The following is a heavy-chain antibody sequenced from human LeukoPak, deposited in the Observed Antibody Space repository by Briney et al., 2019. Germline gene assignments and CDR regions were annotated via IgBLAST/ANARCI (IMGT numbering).Heavy chain of an antibody. CDR1: GFTFSSSA. Sequence: GGSLRLSCVASGFTFSSSAMNWVRQAPGKGLEWVSASGTAGDTYFADSVKGRFTVSRDNSKNTLYLHMTSLRVDDTAVYYCAKKTPGNYGSDSWGQGTLVTVSP. J-gene: IGHJ4*02. V-gene: IGHV3-23*01. D-gene: IGHD3-22*01. CDR2: SGTAGDT. CDR3: AKKTPGNYGSDS.